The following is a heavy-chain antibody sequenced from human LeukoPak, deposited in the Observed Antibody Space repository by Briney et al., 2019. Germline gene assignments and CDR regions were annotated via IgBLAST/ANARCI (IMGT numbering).Heavy chain of an antibody. CDR3: ARRGAAFCGGDCFDP. CDR2: LYTSGST. D-gene: IGHD2-21*01. J-gene: IGHJ5*02. Sequence: SETLSLTCTVSGGSISSYYWNWIRQPAGKGLEWVGRLYTSGSTNYNPSLKSRVTMSVDTSKNQFSLKLSSVTAADTAIYYCARRGAAFCGGDCFDPWGQGTLVTVSS. CDR1: GGSISSYY. V-gene: IGHV4-4*07.